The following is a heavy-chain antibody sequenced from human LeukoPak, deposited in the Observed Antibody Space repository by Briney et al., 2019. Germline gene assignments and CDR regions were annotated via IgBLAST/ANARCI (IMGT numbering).Heavy chain of an antibody. D-gene: IGHD1-26*01. J-gene: IGHJ4*02. CDR3: ARARRSGSYATYYFDY. V-gene: IGHV3-21*06. CDR1: GFTFSSYS. CDR2: ISSSSSYM. Sequence: GGSLRLSCAASGFTFSSYSVNWVRQAPGKGLEWVSSISSSSSYMYYADSVKGRFTISRDNAKNSLYLQMNSLRAEDTAVYYCARARRSGSYATYYFDYWGQGTLVTVSS.